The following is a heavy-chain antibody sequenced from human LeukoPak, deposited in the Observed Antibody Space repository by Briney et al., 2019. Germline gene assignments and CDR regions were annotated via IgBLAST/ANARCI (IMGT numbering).Heavy chain of an antibody. Sequence: PGGSLRLSSAASGFVFSSYWMHWVRQAPGKGLVWVSRIYTDGSYTNYADSVKGRFTISRDNAKNTLSLHMNSLRAEDMAVYYCARGDDESLDHWGQGTLVTVSS. J-gene: IGHJ4*02. D-gene: IGHD3-16*01. V-gene: IGHV3-74*01. CDR1: GFVFSSYW. CDR3: ARGDDESLDH. CDR2: IYTDGSYT.